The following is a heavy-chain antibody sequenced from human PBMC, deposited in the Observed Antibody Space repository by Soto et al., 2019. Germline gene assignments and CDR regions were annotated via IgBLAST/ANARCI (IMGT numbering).Heavy chain of an antibody. J-gene: IGHJ4*02. CDR2: INQDGSER. V-gene: IGHV3-7*01. D-gene: IGHD3-16*01. CDR1: GFTFSTYW. CDR3: VCGGNFFVY. Sequence: EVQLVESGGGLVQPGGSLRLPCAASGFTFSTYWMTRVRQPPGKGLEWVASINQDGSERYYVDSVRGRLTISRDNAKNSLYLQMNSLRAEDTAVYYCVCGGNFFVYWGQGTLVTVS.